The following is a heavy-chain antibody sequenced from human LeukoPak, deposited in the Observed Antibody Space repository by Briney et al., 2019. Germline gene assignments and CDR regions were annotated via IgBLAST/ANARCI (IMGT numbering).Heavy chain of an antibody. Sequence: SQTLSPTCAISGDSLSTSSATWNWIRQSPSRGLEWLGRTYFRSKWYNDYAASVESRITINPDTPQNQFSLHLNSVTPDDTAVYFCARGDYGGSSWLSDWGQGTLVTVSS. V-gene: IGHV6-1*01. CDR1: GDSLSTSSAT. J-gene: IGHJ4*02. D-gene: IGHD6-6*01. CDR3: ARGDYGGSSWLSD. CDR2: TYFRSKWYN.